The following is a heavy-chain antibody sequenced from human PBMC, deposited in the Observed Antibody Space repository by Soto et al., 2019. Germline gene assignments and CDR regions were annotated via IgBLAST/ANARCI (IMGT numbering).Heavy chain of an antibody. CDR2: IKYDESST. J-gene: IGHJ6*02. D-gene: IGHD2-15*01. V-gene: IGHV3-74*01. CDR1: GFTFTNYW. CDR3: ARGIKNYYGTDV. Sequence: EVQLVESGGGLVHPGGSLRLPCAASGFTFTNYWMHWVRQAPGKGLEWVSRIKYDESSTSYADSVKGRFTISRDNAKNTLYLKVNGLRAEDTAVYYCARGIKNYYGTDVWGQGTTVTVSS.